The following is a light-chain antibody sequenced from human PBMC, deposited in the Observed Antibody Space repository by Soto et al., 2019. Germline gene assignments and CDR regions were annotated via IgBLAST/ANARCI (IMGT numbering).Light chain of an antibody. Sequence: QSALTQPASVSGSPGQSITISCTGTSSDVGHYNYVSWYQQHPGKAPKLIVYEVSHRLSGVSDRFSGSKSGHTASLTISGLQDDDEADDYGSSSITIKSVGFGGGTKRTV. CDR1: SSDVGHYNY. CDR3: SSSITIKSVG. CDR2: EVS. J-gene: IGLJ2*01. V-gene: IGLV2-14*01.